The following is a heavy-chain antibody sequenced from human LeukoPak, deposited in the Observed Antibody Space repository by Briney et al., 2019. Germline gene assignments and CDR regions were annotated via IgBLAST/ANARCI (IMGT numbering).Heavy chain of an antibody. D-gene: IGHD6-19*01. CDR2: IHFSSDST. J-gene: IGHJ4*02. Sequence: GGSLRLSCVASGFTFSNFPMSWVRQAPGKGLEWVSSIHFSSDSTYAADSVKGRFTISRDVSKNILYLQMNNLRDEDTAVYNCVKETRVNGWYSDYWGQGTLVTVTS. CDR1: GFTFSNFP. V-gene: IGHV3-23*01. CDR3: VKETRVNGWYSDY.